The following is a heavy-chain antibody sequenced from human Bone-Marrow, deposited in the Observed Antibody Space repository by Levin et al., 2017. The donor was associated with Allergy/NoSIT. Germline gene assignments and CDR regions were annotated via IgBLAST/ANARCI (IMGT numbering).Heavy chain of an antibody. J-gene: IGHJ3*02. CDR3: ARVSGYNFGYAFEI. V-gene: IGHV4-4*08. CDR2: IYSSGVT. Sequence: SETLSLTCTVSDASISTNYWSWIRQPPGKGLGWIGFIYSSGVTNYNPSLKNRATISVDTSKNQLSLRLSSVTAADTAVYYCARVSGYNFGYAFEIWGPGTMVTVSS. D-gene: IGHD5-18*01. CDR1: DASISTNY.